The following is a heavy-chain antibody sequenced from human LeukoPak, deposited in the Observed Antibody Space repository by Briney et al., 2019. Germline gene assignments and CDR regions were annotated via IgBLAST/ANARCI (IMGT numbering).Heavy chain of an antibody. V-gene: IGHV3-30-3*01. CDR3: ARDLLDTSGWYGFYFDF. CDR2: ISYDGSNK. J-gene: IGHJ4*02. CDR1: GFTFSNYA. Sequence: GGSLRLSGAASGFTFSNYAIHWVRQAPGKGLEWVAVISYDGSNKYYADSVKGRFTISRDNSKNTLYLQMNSLRVEDTAVYYCARDLLDTSGWYGFYFDFWGQGTLVTVSS. D-gene: IGHD6-19*01.